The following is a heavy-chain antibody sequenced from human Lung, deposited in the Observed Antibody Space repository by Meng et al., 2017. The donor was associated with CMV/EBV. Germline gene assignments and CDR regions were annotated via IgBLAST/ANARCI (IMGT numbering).Heavy chain of an antibody. V-gene: IGHV3-13*01. CDR2: IGTAGDT. CDR1: GFTFSSND. Sequence: EXXKISXAASGFTFSSNDMHWVRQTTGKGLEWVSAIGTAGDTYYPGSVKGRFTISRENAKNSFYLQMNSLRAGDTAVYYCARDLRVIAVLLAAPGAFDCWXQGTLVTVSS. J-gene: IGHJ4*02. D-gene: IGHD2-2*01. CDR3: ARDLRVIAVLLAAPGAFDC.